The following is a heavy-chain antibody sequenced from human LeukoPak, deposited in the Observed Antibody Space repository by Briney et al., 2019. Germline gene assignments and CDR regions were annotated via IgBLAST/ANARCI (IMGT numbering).Heavy chain of an antibody. CDR1: GGSISSVAYY. CDR2: IYYSGST. Sequence: NPSETLSLTCTVSGGSISSVAYYWSWIRQPPGKGLEWIGYIYYSGSTYYDPSLKSRVAISVDTSKNQFSLRLSSVTAADTAVYYCARELTNTVTFDYWGQGTLVTVSS. V-gene: IGHV4-31*03. J-gene: IGHJ4*02. D-gene: IGHD4-17*01. CDR3: ARELTNTVTFDY.